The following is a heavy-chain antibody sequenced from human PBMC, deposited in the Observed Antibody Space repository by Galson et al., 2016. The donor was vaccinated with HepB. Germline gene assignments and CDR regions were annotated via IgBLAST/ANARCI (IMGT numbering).Heavy chain of an antibody. V-gene: IGHV3-48*02. CDR2: ISSYSSTT. CDR3: ARGERGSYNSGYFDY. CDR1: GFTFSLYS. J-gene: IGHJ4*02. Sequence: YLRLFCAASGFTFSLYSMNWVRQAPGKGMEWVSYISSYSSTTHYADSVKGRFTISKDNAKNSLYLQMNSLRDEDTAVYYCARGERGSYNSGYFDYWGQGNLVTVSS. D-gene: IGHD1-26*01.